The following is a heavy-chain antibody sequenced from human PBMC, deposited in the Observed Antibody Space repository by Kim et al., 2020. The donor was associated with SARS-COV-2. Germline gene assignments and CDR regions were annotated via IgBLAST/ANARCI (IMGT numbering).Heavy chain of an antibody. CDR3: ASGRFQGGMDV. Sequence: GGSLRLSCAGSGFFLSTDSMHWVRQAPGKGLEWVSSISGDSRYIYYAGSVKGRLTTSRDNAKKSLYLQMNSLGVEDTAVYYCASGRFQGGMDVWGQGTKVIVSS. V-gene: IGHV3-21*01. J-gene: IGHJ6*02. CDR1: GFFLSTDS. CDR2: ISGDSRYI. D-gene: IGHD2-21*01.